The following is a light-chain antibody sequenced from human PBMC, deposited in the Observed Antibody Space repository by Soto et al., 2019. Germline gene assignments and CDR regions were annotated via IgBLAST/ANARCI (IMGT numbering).Light chain of an antibody. CDR2: GNS. CDR1: SSNIGAGYD. J-gene: IGLJ1*01. CDR3: QSYDSSLSGYV. V-gene: IGLV1-40*01. Sequence: QSVLTQPPSVSGAPGQRVTISCTGSSSNIGAGYDLHWYQQLPGTAPKLLIYGNSNRPSGVPDRFSGSKFGTSASLAITGLQAEDEADYYCQSYDSSLSGYVFGTGTKVTVL.